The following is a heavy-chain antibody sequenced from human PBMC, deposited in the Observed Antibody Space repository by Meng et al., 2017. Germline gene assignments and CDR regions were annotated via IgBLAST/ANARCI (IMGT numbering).Heavy chain of an antibody. J-gene: IGHJ4*02. CDR3: ATGIAAAGLYYFDY. CDR1: GGSISSYY. Sequence: QVQLQESGLVLVKPSETLSPTCTVSGGSISSYYWSWIRQPAGKGLEWIGRIYTSGSTNYNPSLKSRVTMSVDTSKNQFSLKLSSVTAADTAVYYCATGIAAAGLYYFDYWGQGTLVTVSS. V-gene: IGHV4-4*07. D-gene: IGHD6-13*01. CDR2: IYTSGST.